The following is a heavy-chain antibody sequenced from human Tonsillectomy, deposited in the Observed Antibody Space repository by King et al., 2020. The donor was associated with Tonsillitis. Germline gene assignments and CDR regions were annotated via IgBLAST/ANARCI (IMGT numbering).Heavy chain of an antibody. CDR3: ARGDGGSSLTSLDH. CDR1: GFTFSTYS. J-gene: IGHJ4*02. V-gene: IGHV3-48*01. Sequence: VQLVESGGGLVQPGGSLRLSCAASGFTFSTYSMNWVRQAPGKGLEWVSYVSSSRSTKYYADSVKGRFTISRDNAKNSLYLQMNSLRAEDTAVYYCARGDGGSSLTSLDHWGQGTLVTVSS. D-gene: IGHD3-16*01. CDR2: VSSSRSTK.